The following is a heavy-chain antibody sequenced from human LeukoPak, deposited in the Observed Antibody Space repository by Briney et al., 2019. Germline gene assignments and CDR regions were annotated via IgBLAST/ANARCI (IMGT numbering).Heavy chain of an antibody. J-gene: IGHJ4*02. CDR3: ARDPHDYGDQNPRGY. CDR1: GFTFSSYW. D-gene: IGHD4-17*01. CDR2: IKQDGSEK. Sequence: PGGSLRLSCAASGFTFSSYWMNWVRQAPGKGLEWVANIKQDGSEKYYVDSVKGRFTISRDNAKNSLYLQMNSLRAEDTAVYYCARDPHDYGDQNPRGYWGQGTLVTVSS. V-gene: IGHV3-7*01.